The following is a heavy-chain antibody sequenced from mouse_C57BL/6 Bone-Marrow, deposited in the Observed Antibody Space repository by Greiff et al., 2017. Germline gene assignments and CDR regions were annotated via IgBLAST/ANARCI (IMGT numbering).Heavy chain of an antibody. V-gene: IGHV1-69*01. Sequence: QVQLQQPGAELVMPGASVKLSCKASGYTFTSYWMHWVKQRPGQGLEWIGEIDPSDSYTNYNQKFKGKSTLTVDKSSSTAYMQLSSLTSDDSAVYYCAREAYYVAMDYWGQGTSVTVSS. CDR3: AREAYYVAMDY. D-gene: IGHD1-1*01. J-gene: IGHJ4*01. CDR1: GYTFTSYW. CDR2: IDPSDSYT.